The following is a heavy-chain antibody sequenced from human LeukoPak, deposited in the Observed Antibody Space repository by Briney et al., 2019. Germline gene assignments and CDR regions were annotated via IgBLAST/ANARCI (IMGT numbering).Heavy chain of an antibody. CDR3: AREDSSGYYWFDY. Sequence: PSETLSLTRTVSGGSISSYYWSWIRQPPGKGLEWIGYIYYSGSTNYNPSLKSRVTISVDTSKNQFSLKLSSVTAADTAAYYCAREDSSGYYWFDYWGQGTLVTVSS. J-gene: IGHJ4*02. CDR2: IYYSGST. CDR1: GGSISSYY. V-gene: IGHV4-59*01. D-gene: IGHD3-22*01.